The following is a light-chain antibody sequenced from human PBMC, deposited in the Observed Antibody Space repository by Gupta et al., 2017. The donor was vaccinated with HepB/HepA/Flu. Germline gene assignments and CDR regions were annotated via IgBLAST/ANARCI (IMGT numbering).Light chain of an antibody. CDR1: SSNIGSNY. Sequence: QSVLTQPPSSSGTPGQRVTISCSGSSSNIGSNYLYWYQQFPGTAPKLPIYRNHQRPSGVPDRFSGSKSGTSASLAISGLRAEDEADYYCAAWDDILNDYVFGTGTKVTVL. J-gene: IGLJ1*01. V-gene: IGLV1-47*01. CDR2: RNH. CDR3: AAWDDILNDYV.